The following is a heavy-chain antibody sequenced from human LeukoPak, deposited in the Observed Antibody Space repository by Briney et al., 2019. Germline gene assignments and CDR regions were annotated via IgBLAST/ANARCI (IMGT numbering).Heavy chain of an antibody. V-gene: IGHV3-33*06. J-gene: IGHJ4*02. CDR1: GFSFSGYG. D-gene: IGHD6-13*01. CDR3: AKDEAAAGTEGGDY. Sequence: GGSLRLSCVASGFSFSGYGMHWVRQAPGKGLEWVALIWYDGSNKYYADSVKGRFIISRDNSKNTLYLQMNSPRGEDTAVYYCAKDEAAAGTEGGDYWGQGTLVTVSS. CDR2: IWYDGSNK.